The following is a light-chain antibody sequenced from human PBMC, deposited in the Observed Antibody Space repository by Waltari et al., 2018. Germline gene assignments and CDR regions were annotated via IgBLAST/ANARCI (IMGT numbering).Light chain of an antibody. CDR2: VNSDGSH. Sequence: LVLTQSPSASASLGASVKLTCTLSSGYSSNVIAWLQQQPGKGPRYLMKVNSDGSHRKGDDIPDRFSASNSGTEYYLTISSLQSEDEADYYCQTGGHGTCVFGGGTKLTVL. CDR3: QTGGHGTCV. J-gene: IGLJ3*02. CDR1: SGYSSNV. V-gene: IGLV4-69*01.